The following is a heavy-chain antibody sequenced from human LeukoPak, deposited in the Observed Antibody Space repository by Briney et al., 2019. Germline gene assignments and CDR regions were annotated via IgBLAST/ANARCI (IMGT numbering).Heavy chain of an antibody. D-gene: IGHD2-2*01. J-gene: IGHJ4*02. V-gene: IGHV3-7*03. CDR2: IKQDGNEK. Sequence: GGSLRLSCTASGFIFSSYWMTWVRQAPGKGLEWVANIKQDGNEKYYVDSVKGRFTISRVNAQNSLYLQMNSLRADDTAVYYCARKLGYCTGASCYVDYWGQGTLVTVSS. CDR3: ARKLGYCTGASCYVDY. CDR1: GFIFSSYW.